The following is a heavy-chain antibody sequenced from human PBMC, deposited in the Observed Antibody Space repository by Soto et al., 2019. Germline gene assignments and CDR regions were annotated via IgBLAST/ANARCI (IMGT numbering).Heavy chain of an antibody. D-gene: IGHD3-22*01. CDR3: AKLXGYYYDSSGYPNPAFDY. J-gene: IGHJ4*02. V-gene: IGHV3-30*18. CDR1: GFTFSSYG. CDR2: ISYDGSNK. Sequence: PGGSLRLSCTASGFTFSSYGMHWVRQAPGKGLEWVAVISYDGSNKYYADSVKGRFTISRDDSKNTLYLQMNSLRAEDTAVYYCAKLXGYYYDSSGYPNPAFDYWGQGTLVTVSS.